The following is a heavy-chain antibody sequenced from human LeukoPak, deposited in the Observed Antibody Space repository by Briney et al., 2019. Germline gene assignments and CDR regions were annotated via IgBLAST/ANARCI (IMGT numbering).Heavy chain of an antibody. D-gene: IGHD1-26*01. J-gene: IGHJ4*02. V-gene: IGHV7-4-1*02. CDR2: INTNTGNP. Sequence: AASVKVSCKASGYSFTRYAMNWVRQAPGQGPEWMGWINTNTGNPTYAQGFTGRFVFSLDTSVSTANLQISSLKAENTAVYYCARDSISGSYVHFDNWGQGTLVTVSS. CDR3: ARDSISGSYVHFDN. CDR1: GYSFTRYA.